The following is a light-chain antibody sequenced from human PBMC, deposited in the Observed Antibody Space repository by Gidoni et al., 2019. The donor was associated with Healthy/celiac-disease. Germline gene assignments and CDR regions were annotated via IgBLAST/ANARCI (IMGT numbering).Light chain of an antibody. CDR2: AAS. CDR3: QQSYSTPPDT. J-gene: IGKJ2*01. CDR1: QSISSY. Sequence: DIPRTQSPSSLSASVGDRVTITCRASQSISSYLNWYQQKPGKAPKLLIYAASSLQSGVPSRFSGSGSGTDFTLTISSLQPEDFATYYCQQSYSTPPDTFGQGTKLEIK. V-gene: IGKV1-39*01.